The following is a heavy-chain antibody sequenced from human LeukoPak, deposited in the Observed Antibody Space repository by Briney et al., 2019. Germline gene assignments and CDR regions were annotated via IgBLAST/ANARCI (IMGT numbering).Heavy chain of an antibody. J-gene: IGHJ6*03. CDR2: ISCSSSYI. CDR1: GFMFSAYS. CDR3: ASSYHYCGGDCYPESYYYYMDV. V-gene: IGHV3-21*01. Sequence: KPGGSLRLSCAASGFMFSAYSMNWVRQAPGKGLEWISSISCSSSYIYYADSVEGRFTISRDNAKNSLYLQMNSLRAEDTAVFYCASSYHYCGGDCYPESYYYYMDVWGKGTTVTVSS. D-gene: IGHD2-21*02.